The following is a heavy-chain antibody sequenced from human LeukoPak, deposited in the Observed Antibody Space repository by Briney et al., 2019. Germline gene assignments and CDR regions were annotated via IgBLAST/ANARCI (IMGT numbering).Heavy chain of an antibody. CDR3: AKDLPPYSSSWYYYYYMDV. D-gene: IGHD6-6*01. V-gene: IGHV3-21*01. Sequence: TGGSLRLSCAASRFTFSSYSMNWVRQAPGKGLEWVSSISGTSHYIYYADSVKGRFTISRDNAKNSLYLQMNSLRAEDTAVYYCAKDLPPYSSSWYYYYYMDVRGKGTTVTVSS. CDR1: RFTFSSYS. CDR2: ISGTSHYI. J-gene: IGHJ6*03.